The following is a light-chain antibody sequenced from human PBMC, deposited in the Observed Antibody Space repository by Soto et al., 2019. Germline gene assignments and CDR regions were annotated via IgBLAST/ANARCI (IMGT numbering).Light chain of an antibody. CDR1: SSDVGAYDF. CDR3: TSYTSSSTLV. V-gene: IGLV2-14*01. Sequence: QSALTQPASVSGSPGQSITISCTGSSSDVGAYDFVSWYLQHPGKAPKLVIYDVSNRPSGVSNRFSGSKSGNTASLTISGLQAEDEADYYCTSYTSSSTLVFGGGTKLTVL. CDR2: DVS. J-gene: IGLJ2*01.